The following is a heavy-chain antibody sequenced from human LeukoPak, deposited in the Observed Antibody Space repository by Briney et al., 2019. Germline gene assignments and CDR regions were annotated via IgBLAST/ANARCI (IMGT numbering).Heavy chain of an antibody. CDR1: GDSVSSNSAA. D-gene: IGHD6-19*01. CDR2: TYYRSKWYN. J-gene: IGHJ6*02. V-gene: IGHV6-1*01. CDR3: ARDTTIEQWPHGRYYYYGMDV. Sequence: SQTLSLTCAIPGDSVSSNSAAWNWIRQSPSRGLEWLGRTYYRSKWYNDYAVSVKSRITINPDTSKNQFSLQLNSVTPEDTAVYYCARDTTIEQWPHGRYYYYGMDVWGQGTTVTVSS.